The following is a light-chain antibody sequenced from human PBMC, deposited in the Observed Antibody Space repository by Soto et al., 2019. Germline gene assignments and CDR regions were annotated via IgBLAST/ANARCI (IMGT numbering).Light chain of an antibody. V-gene: IGKV4-1*01. J-gene: IGKJ2*01. CDR3: QQYYSIPKT. Sequence: DIVMTQSPDSLTVSLGERATINCKSSQSVLHSSNNKNFLAWYQQKPGQPPKLLIYWASTRESGVPDRFSGSGSGTDFTLTISSLQAEDVAVYYCQQYYSIPKTFGQGTKLEIK. CDR2: WAS. CDR1: QSVLHSSNNKNF.